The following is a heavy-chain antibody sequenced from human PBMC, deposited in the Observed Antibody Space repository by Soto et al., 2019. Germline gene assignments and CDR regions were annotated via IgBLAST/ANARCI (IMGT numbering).Heavy chain of an antibody. CDR2: IKEDGSEK. J-gene: IGHJ4*02. CDR3: ARGGYKRFDY. CDR1: GSTFSSYY. V-gene: IGHV3-7*03. D-gene: IGHD5-12*01. Sequence: GGSLRLSCAASGSTFSSYYMSWVRQAPGKGLEWVANIKEDGSEKYYVDSVKGRFTISRDNAKNPLFLQMDSLRAEDTAVYYCARGGYKRFDYWGQGTLVTVSS.